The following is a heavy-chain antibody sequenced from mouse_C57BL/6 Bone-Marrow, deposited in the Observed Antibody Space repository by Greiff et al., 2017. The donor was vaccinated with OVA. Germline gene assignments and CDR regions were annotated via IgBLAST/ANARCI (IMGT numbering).Heavy chain of an antibody. CDR3: ATTVGADY. V-gene: IGHV5-17*01. D-gene: IGHD1-1*01. CDR1: GFTFSDYG. CDR2: ISSGSSTI. Sequence: EVQLQQSGGGLVKPGGSLKLSCAASGFTFSDYGMHWVRQAPEKGLEWVAYISSGSSTIYYADTVKGRFTISRDNAKNTLFLQMTSLRSEDTAMYYCATTVGADYWGQGTTLTVSS. J-gene: IGHJ2*01.